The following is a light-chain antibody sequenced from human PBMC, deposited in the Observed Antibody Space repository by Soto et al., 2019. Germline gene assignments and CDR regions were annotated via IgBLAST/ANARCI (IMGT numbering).Light chain of an antibody. J-gene: IGLJ1*01. V-gene: IGLV2-14*01. CDR1: SSYICASNF. CDR2: QAT. Sequence: QSLPAQPPSVAGSPGQSVTVSFTGTSSYICASNFVSWYQHLPGRAPKVIIFQATNRPSGVSDRFSGSKAGITAYMTTSGLQAADEAEYFCVSYKTDDTFVFGTGPKAT. CDR3: VSYKTDDTFV.